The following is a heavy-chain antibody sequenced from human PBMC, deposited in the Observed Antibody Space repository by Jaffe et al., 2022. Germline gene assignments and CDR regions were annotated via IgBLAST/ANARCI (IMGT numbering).Heavy chain of an antibody. Sequence: EVQLVESGGGLVQPGRSLRLSCTASGFTFGDYAMSWVRQAPGKGLEWVGFIRSKAYGGTTEYAASVKGRFTISRDDSKSIAYLQMNSLKTEDTAVYYCTRVGQWLVQYYFDYWGQGTLVTVSS. CDR1: GFTFGDYA. V-gene: IGHV3-49*04. CDR2: IRSKAYGGTT. D-gene: IGHD6-19*01. CDR3: TRVGQWLVQYYFDY. J-gene: IGHJ4*02.